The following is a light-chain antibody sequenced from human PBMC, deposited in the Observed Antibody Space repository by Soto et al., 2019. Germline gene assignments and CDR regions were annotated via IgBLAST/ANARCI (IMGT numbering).Light chain of an antibody. Sequence: EIVVTQSPATLSVSPGERATLSCRASQSVDSNLAWYQQKPGQAPRLLIYRASTRATDIPASFSGSGSGTEFTLTISSLQSEDFAVYYCQQHNTWPLTFGGGTKVEIK. CDR3: QQHNTWPLT. V-gene: IGKV3-15*01. CDR2: RAS. CDR1: QSVDSN. J-gene: IGKJ4*01.